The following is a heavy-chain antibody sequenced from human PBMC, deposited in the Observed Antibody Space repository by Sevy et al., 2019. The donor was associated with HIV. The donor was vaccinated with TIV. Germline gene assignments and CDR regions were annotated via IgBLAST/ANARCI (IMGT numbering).Heavy chain of an antibody. CDR1: GYTFTSYG. V-gene: IGHV1-18*04. CDR3: ARDSPHACSGGSCYSGRPRYYWFDP. Sequence: ASVKVSCKASGYTFTSYGISWVRQAPGQGLEWMGWISAYNGNTNYAQKLQGRVTMTTDTSTSTAYMELRSLRSDDTDVYYCARDSPHACSGGSCYSGRPRYYWFDPWGQGTLVTVSS. J-gene: IGHJ5*02. D-gene: IGHD2-15*01. CDR2: ISAYNGNT.